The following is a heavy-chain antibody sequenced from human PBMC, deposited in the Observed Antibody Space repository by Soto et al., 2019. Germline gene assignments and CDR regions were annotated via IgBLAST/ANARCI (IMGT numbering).Heavy chain of an antibody. V-gene: IGHV3-9*02. CDR2: IHCNNGAT. D-gene: IGHD3-16*01. CDR3: TEDILPGGADV. J-gene: IGHJ6*02. Sequence: GGSLRLSCGASAFSSHHHCIHWVRQGPGKGLEWVSGIHCNNGATGYADSVKGRFTIFKDNVKNSVYLQMNSLRTDDTASYYCTEDILPGGADVWGQGTTVTVSS. CDR1: AFSSHHHC.